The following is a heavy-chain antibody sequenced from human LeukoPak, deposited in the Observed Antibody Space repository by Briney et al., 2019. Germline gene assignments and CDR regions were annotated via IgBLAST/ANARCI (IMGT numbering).Heavy chain of an antibody. CDR1: GGSISSSSYY. CDR3: ASPFEYCSSTSCHHAFDI. Sequence: PSETLSLTCTVSGGSISSSSYYWGWIRQPPGKGLEWIGSIYYSGSTYYNPSLKSRVTISVDTSKNQFSLKLSSVTAADTAVYYCASPFEYCSSTSCHHAFDIWGQGTMVTVSS. CDR2: IYYSGST. J-gene: IGHJ3*02. V-gene: IGHV4-39*01. D-gene: IGHD2-2*01.